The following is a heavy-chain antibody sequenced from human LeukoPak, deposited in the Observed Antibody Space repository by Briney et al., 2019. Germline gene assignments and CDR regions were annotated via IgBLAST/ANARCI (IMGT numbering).Heavy chain of an antibody. CDR1: GFSFSSFG. Sequence: PGGSLRLSCAASGFSFSSFGMHWVRQAPGKGLDWVAFIRYDGSKKYYADSVKGRFTISRDSSKNTLYLQMNFLRTEDTAVYYCARDFARTMADYFDHWGQGTRVTVSS. D-gene: IGHD1/OR15-1a*01. V-gene: IGHV3-30*02. J-gene: IGHJ4*02. CDR2: IRYDGSKK. CDR3: ARDFARTMADYFDH.